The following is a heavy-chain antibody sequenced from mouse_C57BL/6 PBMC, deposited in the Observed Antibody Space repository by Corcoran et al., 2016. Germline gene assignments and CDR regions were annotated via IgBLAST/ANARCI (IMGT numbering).Heavy chain of an antibody. CDR3: ARRGIYYDYLYAMDY. D-gene: IGHD2-4*01. CDR2: IYPGDGDT. Sequence: QVQLQQSGAELVKPGASVKISCKASGYAFSSYWMNWVKQRPGKGLEWIGQIYPGDGDTNYSGKFKGKATLTADKSSSTAYMQLSSLTSEDSAVYFCARRGIYYDYLYAMDYWGQGTSVTVSS. J-gene: IGHJ4*01. CDR1: GYAFSSYW. V-gene: IGHV1-80*01.